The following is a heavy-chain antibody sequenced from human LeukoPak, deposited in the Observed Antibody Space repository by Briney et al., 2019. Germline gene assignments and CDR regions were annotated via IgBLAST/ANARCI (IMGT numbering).Heavy chain of an antibody. Sequence: GGSLRLSCAASGFTFSDYYMSWIRQAPGKGLEWVSYISSGSSTIYYADSVKGRFTISRDNAKNSLYLQMDSLRAEDTAVYYCARHPNLNDYGVSSPSYWGQGTLVTVSS. D-gene: IGHD4/OR15-4a*01. V-gene: IGHV3-11*04. CDR3: ARHPNLNDYGVSSPSY. CDR2: ISSGSSTI. J-gene: IGHJ4*02. CDR1: GFTFSDYY.